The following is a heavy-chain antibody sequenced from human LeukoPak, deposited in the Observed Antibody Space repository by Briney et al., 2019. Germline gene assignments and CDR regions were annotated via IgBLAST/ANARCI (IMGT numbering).Heavy chain of an antibody. Sequence: SVKVSCKASGGSLMSDAVSWVRQAPGQGPEWMGRIAPILGTPEYAEMFQGRLSITADKSTNTVFMELRSLKFEDTAFYYCASGKVFVGHFDSWGQGTLVTASS. J-gene: IGHJ4*02. V-gene: IGHV1-69*10. CDR1: GGSLMSDA. CDR2: IAPILGTP. CDR3: ASGKVFVGHFDS. D-gene: IGHD2-15*01.